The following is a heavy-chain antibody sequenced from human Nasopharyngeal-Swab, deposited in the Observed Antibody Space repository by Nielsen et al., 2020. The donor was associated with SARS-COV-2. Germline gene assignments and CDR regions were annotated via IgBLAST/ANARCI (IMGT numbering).Heavy chain of an antibody. J-gene: IGHJ4*02. CDR1: GFTVSSNY. CDR2: IYSGGFT. V-gene: IGHV3-53*01. CDR3: ARDGPEFLGGFDY. Sequence: GGSLRLSCAASGFTVSSNYMSWVRQAPGKGLEWVSVIYSGGFTYYADSVKGRFTISRDNSKNTLYLQMNSLRVEDTAVYYCARDGPEFLGGFDYWGQGTLVTVSS. D-gene: IGHD2/OR15-2a*01.